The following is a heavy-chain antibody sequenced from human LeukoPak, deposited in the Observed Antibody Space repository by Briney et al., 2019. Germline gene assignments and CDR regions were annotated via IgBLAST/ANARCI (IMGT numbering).Heavy chain of an antibody. CDR3: ARVLRSSGLDHTVY. D-gene: IGHD3/OR15-3a*01. J-gene: IGHJ4*02. CDR2: ISGSGGST. V-gene: IGHV3-23*01. Sequence: GGSLRLSCAASGFTFSSYAMSWVRQAPGKGLEWVSAISGSGGSTYYADSVKGRFTISRDNAKNTLYLQMNSLRAEDTAVYYCARVLRSSGLDHTVYWGQGTLVTVSS. CDR1: GFTFSSYA.